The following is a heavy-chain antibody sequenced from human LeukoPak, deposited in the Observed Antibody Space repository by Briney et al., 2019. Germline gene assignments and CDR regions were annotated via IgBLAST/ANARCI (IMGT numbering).Heavy chain of an antibody. Sequence: PSETLSLTCTVSGGSLNSYYLSWIRQPPGKGLEWIGYVSDTGSTNYNPSLKSRVDISVDTSKNQFYLKLTSVTAADTAVYYCARTTTTFDDWGHGTLVTVSS. D-gene: IGHD4-11*01. CDR1: GGSLNSYY. V-gene: IGHV4-59*01. CDR3: ARTTTTFDD. J-gene: IGHJ4*01. CDR2: VSDTGST.